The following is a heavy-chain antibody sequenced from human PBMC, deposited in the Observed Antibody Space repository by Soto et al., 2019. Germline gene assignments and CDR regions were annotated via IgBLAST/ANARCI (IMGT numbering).Heavy chain of an antibody. J-gene: IGHJ2*01. CDR1: GGTFSSYA. V-gene: IGHV1-69*12. Sequence: QVQLVQSGAEVKKPGSSVKVSCKASGGTFSSYAISWVRQAPGQGLEWMGGIIPIFGTANYAQKFQGRVTINADESTSTAYMELSTLRSEDTDVYSCASVGGLAWYFDLWGRGNLVTVSS. CDR3: ASVGGLAWYFDL. CDR2: IIPIFGTA. D-gene: IGHD3-16*01.